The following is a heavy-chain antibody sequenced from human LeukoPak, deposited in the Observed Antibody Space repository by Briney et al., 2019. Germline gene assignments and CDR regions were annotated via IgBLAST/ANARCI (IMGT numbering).Heavy chain of an antibody. CDR3: ARELLLWFGELPQPDY. D-gene: IGHD3-10*01. CDR1: GYTFTGYY. V-gene: IGHV1-2*02. CDR2: INPNSGGT. Sequence: GASVKVSCKASGYTFTGYYMHWVRQAPGQGLEWMGWINPNSGGTNYAQKFQGRVTMTRDTSISTAYMELSRLRSDDTAVYYCARELLLWFGELPQPDYWGQGTLVTVSS. J-gene: IGHJ4*02.